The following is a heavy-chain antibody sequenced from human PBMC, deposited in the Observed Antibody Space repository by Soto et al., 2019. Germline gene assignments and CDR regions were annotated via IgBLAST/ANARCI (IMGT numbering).Heavy chain of an antibody. J-gene: IGHJ6*02. Sequence: GGSLRLSCGASEFTFSTYSMNWVRQAPGKGLEWLSYISSSSSVIHYADSVKGRFTISRDNAKNSLFLQMNSLRDEDTAVYYCAREWRIAVPGRFYYYYGMDVWGQGTTVTVSS. D-gene: IGHD6-19*01. CDR2: ISSSSSVI. CDR3: AREWRIAVPGRFYYYYGMDV. CDR1: EFTFSTYS. V-gene: IGHV3-48*02.